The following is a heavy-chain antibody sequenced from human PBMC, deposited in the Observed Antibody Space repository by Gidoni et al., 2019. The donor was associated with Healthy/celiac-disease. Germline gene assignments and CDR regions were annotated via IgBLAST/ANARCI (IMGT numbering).Heavy chain of an antibody. CDR1: GFTFSSYA. D-gene: IGHD2-2*01. Sequence: EVQLLESGGGLVQPGGSLRLSCAASGFTFSSYAMSWVRQAPGKGLEWVSAISGSGGSTYYADSVKGRFTISRDNSKNTLYLQMNSLRAEDTAVYYCAKVNSEYQLLYYYYYMDVWGKGTTVTVSS. J-gene: IGHJ6*03. V-gene: IGHV3-23*01. CDR2: ISGSGGST. CDR3: AKVNSEYQLLYYYYYMDV.